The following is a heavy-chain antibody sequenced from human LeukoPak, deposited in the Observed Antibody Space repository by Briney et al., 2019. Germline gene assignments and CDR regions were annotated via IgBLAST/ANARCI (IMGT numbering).Heavy chain of an antibody. V-gene: IGHV5-51*01. J-gene: IGHJ4*02. Sequence: GESLKISCKGSGYIFGNYWIGWVRQMPGKGLEWMAIIYPHDSDIRYSPSFQGQVTISADKSNNTAYLQWSSLKASDTATYYCARHEGVITTWGQGTLVTVSS. CDR3: ARHEGVITT. CDR2: IYPHDSDI. CDR1: GYIFGNYW. D-gene: IGHD3-22*01.